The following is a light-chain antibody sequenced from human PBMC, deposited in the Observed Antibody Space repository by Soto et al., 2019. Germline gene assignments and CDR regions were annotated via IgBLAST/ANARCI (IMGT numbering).Light chain of an antibody. CDR1: EILLHSNGNNY. CDR2: FGS. Sequence: DIVMTQSPLSLRVTPGEPASISCRSSEILLHSNGNNYLDWYLQKPGQSPQLLIYFGSTRAYGAPDRFSGRGSDTDFTLTISRVEAEDVGVYYCMQALQTRWTFGQGTKVEIK. CDR3: MQALQTRWT. V-gene: IGKV2-28*01. J-gene: IGKJ1*01.